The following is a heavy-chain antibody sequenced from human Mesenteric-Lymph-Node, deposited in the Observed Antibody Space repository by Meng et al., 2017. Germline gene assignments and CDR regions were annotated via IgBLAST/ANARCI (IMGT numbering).Heavy chain of an antibody. D-gene: IGHD3-10*01. CDR2: IKQDGSEK. CDR1: GFTFSSYW. CDR3: AREGRGTMDYFDY. Sequence: GGSLRLSCAVSGFTFSSYWMSWVRQAPGKGLEWVANIKQDGSEKYYVDSVKGRFTISRDNAKNSLYLQMNSLRAEDTAVYYCAREGRGTMDYFDYWGQGTLVTVSS. J-gene: IGHJ4*02. V-gene: IGHV3-7*01.